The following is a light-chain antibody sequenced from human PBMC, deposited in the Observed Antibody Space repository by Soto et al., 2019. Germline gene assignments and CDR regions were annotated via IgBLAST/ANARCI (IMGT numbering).Light chain of an antibody. CDR1: QSIRRN. J-gene: IGKJ4*01. Sequence: EIVMTQSPATLSVSPGEGATLSCRASQSIRRNLAWYQQKPGQAPRLLIYDASTRATGVPARFSGGGSGTEFTITISSRQSEDFAVYYCQQGNNWPLTFGGGTKVEIK. CDR2: DAS. V-gene: IGKV3-15*01. CDR3: QQGNNWPLT.